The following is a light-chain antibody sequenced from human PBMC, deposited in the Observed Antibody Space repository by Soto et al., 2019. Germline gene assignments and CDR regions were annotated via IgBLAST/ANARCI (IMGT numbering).Light chain of an antibody. V-gene: IGKV3-11*01. CDR2: DAS. J-gene: IGKJ1*01. CDR1: QRISSY. CDR3: QQLTDWPPPWT. Sequence: ELVLTQSPAPLSFSPVERAPLFSSATQRISSYLALYQQKPGQAPRLLIYDASSRATGIPARFSGSGSGTDFALTISSLEPEDFAVYYCQQLTDWPPPWTFGQGTKVDIK.